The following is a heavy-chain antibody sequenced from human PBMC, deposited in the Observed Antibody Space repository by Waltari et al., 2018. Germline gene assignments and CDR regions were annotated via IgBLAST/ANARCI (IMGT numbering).Heavy chain of an antibody. CDR2: IWYDGSNK. V-gene: IGHV3-33*01. Sequence: KGLEWVAVIWYDGSNKYYADSVKGRFTISRDNSKNTLYLQMNSLRAEDTAVYYCARENYDYVWGSYRQYYFDYWGQGTLVTVSS. D-gene: IGHD3-16*02. J-gene: IGHJ4*02. CDR3: ARENYDYVWGSYRQYYFDY.